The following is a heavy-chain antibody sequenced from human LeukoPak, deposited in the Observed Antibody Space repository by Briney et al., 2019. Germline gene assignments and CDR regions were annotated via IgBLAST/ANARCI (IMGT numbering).Heavy chain of an antibody. V-gene: IGHV4-34*01. D-gene: IGHD4-17*01. CDR3: AGASYYGDYVY. Sequence: SETLSLTCAVSGGSFSGYYWTWIRQPPGKGLEWIGEINHSGSANYNPSLMSRVTISLDTSKNHFSLNLSSVTAADTAVYYCAGASYYGDYVYWGQGTLVTVSS. J-gene: IGHJ4*02. CDR1: GGSFSGYY. CDR2: INHSGSA.